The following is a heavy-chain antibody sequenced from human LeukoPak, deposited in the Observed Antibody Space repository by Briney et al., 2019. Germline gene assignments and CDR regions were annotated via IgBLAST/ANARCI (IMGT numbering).Heavy chain of an antibody. D-gene: IGHD5-18*01. CDR3: AHRRDYNGYWNCGSFDF. V-gene: IGHV2-5*02. CDR2: IYWDDDK. CDR1: GFSLTSRPVG. Sequence: ESGPPQVMPTQTLTLTCSFSGFSLTSRPVGVGWIRQPPGKALEWLVVIYWDDDKRYSPSLKSRLTVTKDTYKNQVVLTMTNMDPVDTGTYYCAHRRDYNGYWNCGSFDFWGHGTLVTVSS. J-gene: IGHJ4*01.